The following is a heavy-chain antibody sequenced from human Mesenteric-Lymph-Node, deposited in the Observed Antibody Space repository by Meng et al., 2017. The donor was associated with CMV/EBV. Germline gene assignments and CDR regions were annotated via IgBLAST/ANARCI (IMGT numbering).Heavy chain of an antibody. J-gene: IGHJ5*02. Sequence: SGPTLVKPTQTLTLTCTFSGFSLSTSGVGVGWIRQPPGKALEWLALIYWNDDKRYSPSLKSRLTITKDTSKNQVVLTMTNMDPVDTATYYCAHSPLITIFGVVNLDYNWFDPWGQGTLVTVSS. V-gene: IGHV2-5*01. CDR1: GFSLSTSGVG. CDR2: IYWNDDK. CDR3: AHSPLITIFGVVNLDYNWFDP. D-gene: IGHD3-3*01.